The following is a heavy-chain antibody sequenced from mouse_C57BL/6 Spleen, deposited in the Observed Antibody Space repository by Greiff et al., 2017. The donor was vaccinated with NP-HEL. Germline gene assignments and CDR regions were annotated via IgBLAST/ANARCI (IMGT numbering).Heavy chain of an antibody. CDR1: GFSFSSYA. Sequence: EVKLMESGGGLVKPGGSLKLSCAASGFSFSSYAMSWVRQTPEKRLEWVATISDGGSYTYYPANVKGRFTISRDNAKNNLYLQMSHLKSEDTAMYYCARDDGYGSWFAYWGKGTLVTVSA. D-gene: IGHD1-1*01. J-gene: IGHJ3*01. V-gene: IGHV5-4*01. CDR3: ARDDGYGSWFAY. CDR2: ISDGGSYT.